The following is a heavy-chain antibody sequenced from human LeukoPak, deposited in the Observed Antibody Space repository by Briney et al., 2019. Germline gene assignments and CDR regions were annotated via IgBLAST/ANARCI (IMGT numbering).Heavy chain of an antibody. D-gene: IGHD3-3*01. CDR3: AARVYYDFWSGYSHPDYYYYYGMDV. Sequence: SVKVSCKASGGTFSSYAISWVRQAPGQGLEWMGGIIPIFGTANYAQKFQGRVTITADESTSTAYTELSSLRSEDTAVYYCAARVYYDFWSGYSHPDYYYYYGMDVWGQGTTVTVSS. CDR1: GGTFSSYA. CDR2: IIPIFGTA. J-gene: IGHJ6*02. V-gene: IGHV1-69*13.